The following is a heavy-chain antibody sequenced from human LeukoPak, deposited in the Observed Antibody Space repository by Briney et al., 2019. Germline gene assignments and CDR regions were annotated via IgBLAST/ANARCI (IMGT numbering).Heavy chain of an antibody. Sequence: GESLKISCKGSGYSFTNEWIGWVRRMPGKGLEWMGIIYPGDSDTRYSPSFQGQVTISADKSISTAYVQWSSLKASDTAMYYCVRKYSSGWLPDYWGQGTLVTVSS. V-gene: IGHV5-51*01. J-gene: IGHJ4*02. CDR2: IYPGDSDT. D-gene: IGHD6-19*01. CDR3: VRKYSSGWLPDY. CDR1: GYSFTNEW.